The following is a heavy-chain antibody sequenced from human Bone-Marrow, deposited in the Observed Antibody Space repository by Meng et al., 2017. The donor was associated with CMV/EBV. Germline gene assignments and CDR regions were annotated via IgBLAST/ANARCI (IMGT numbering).Heavy chain of an antibody. D-gene: IGHD3-3*01. CDR2: IKQDGSEK. J-gene: IGHJ4*02. CDR3: VRGSGHTVDF. V-gene: IGHV3-7*04. CDR1: GFTFSSFW. Sequence: GESLKISCVASGFTFSSFWMSWVRQAPGKGLEWVANIKQDGSEKYYVGSVKGRFTISRDNAKNSLYLQMNSLRADDTAVYYCVRGSGHTVDFWGQGALVTVSS.